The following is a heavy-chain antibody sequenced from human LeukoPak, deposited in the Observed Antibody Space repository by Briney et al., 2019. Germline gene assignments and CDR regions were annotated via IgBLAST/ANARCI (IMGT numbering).Heavy chain of an antibody. V-gene: IGHV4-61*02. J-gene: IGHJ5*02. CDR3: ASQMIVVAKRWFDP. Sequence: SETLSLTCTVSGGSISSGSYYWSWIRQPAGKGLEWIGRIYTSGSTNYNPSLKSRVTTSVDTSKNQFSLKLSSVTAADTAVYYCASQMIVVAKRWFDPWGQGTLVTVSS. CDR1: GGSISSGSYY. D-gene: IGHD3-22*01. CDR2: IYTSGST.